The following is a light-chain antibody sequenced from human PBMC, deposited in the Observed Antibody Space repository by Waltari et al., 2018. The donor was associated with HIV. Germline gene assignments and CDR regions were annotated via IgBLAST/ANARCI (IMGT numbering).Light chain of an antibody. CDR2: WSS. J-gene: IGKJ1*01. Sequence: DFVMTQSPDPLAVSVGERATINCKPSKNIVDISNHRNYLTWYQQKPGQSPILIFYWSSTRESGVPGRFRGSGSATDFTLTISSLQAEDVAVYYCQQHVSTPGTFGQGTKLGIK. CDR1: KNIVDISNHRNY. V-gene: IGKV4-1*01. CDR3: QQHVSTPGT.